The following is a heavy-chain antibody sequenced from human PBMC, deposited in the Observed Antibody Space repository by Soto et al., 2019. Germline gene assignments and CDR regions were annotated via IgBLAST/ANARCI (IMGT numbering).Heavy chain of an antibody. CDR3: ARDFSTSWPNWFDP. Sequence: ASVKVSGKASGYTFTSYGISWVRQAPGQGLEWMGWISAYNDNTNYAQKLQGRVTMTTDTSTSTAYLELRSLRSDDTAVYYCARDFSTSWPNWFDPWGQGTQVTVSS. CDR1: GYTFTSYG. D-gene: IGHD6-13*01. CDR2: ISAYNDNT. V-gene: IGHV1-18*04. J-gene: IGHJ5*02.